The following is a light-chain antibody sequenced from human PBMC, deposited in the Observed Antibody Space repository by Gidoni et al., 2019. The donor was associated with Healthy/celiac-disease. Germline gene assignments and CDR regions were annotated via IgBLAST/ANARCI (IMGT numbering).Light chain of an antibody. J-gene: IGLJ7*01. Sequence: QSPLTQPPSASGAPGQSVTISGTGTSSDVGGDNYVSWYHKPPGKAPKLMIYEVSKRPSGVPDRFSGSKSGNTASLTVSGLQAEDEADYYCSSYAGSNGLVFGGGTQLTVL. CDR3: SSYAGSNGLV. CDR2: EVS. V-gene: IGLV2-8*01. CDR1: SSDVGGDNY.